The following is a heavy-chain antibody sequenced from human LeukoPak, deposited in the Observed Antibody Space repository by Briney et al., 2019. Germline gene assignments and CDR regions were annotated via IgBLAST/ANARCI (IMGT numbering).Heavy chain of an antibody. Sequence: ASVKVSCKASGYTFKNYGINWVRQAPGQGLEWVGWMNPYNGNTIYAQNLQGRVTMTTDTSTSTAYLDLRSLTSDDTAVYYCAREKDAVAGIVDYWGQGTLVTVSS. J-gene: IGHJ4*02. CDR2: MNPYNGNT. CDR3: AREKDAVAGIVDY. V-gene: IGHV1-18*01. D-gene: IGHD6-19*01. CDR1: GYTFKNYG.